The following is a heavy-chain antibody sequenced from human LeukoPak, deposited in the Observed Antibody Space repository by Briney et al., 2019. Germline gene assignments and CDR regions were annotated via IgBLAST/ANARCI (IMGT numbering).Heavy chain of an antibody. CDR1: GFTFSSYG. V-gene: IGHV3-30*18. Sequence: GRSLRLSCAASGFTFSSYGMHWVRQAPGKGLEWVAVISYDGSNKYYADSVKGRFTISRDNSKNTLYLQMNSLRAEDTAVYYCAKDTSGNFPFDYWGQGTLVTVSS. CDR3: AKDTSGNFPFDY. CDR2: ISYDGSNK. D-gene: IGHD4-23*01. J-gene: IGHJ4*02.